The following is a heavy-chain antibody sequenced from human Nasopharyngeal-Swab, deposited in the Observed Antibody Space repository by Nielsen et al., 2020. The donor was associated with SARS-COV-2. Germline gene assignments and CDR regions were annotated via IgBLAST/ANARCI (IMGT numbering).Heavy chain of an antibody. CDR2: ISGSGGST. D-gene: IGHD6-6*01. V-gene: IGHV3-23*01. J-gene: IGHJ4*02. CDR3: TSTYSSSSEGYFDY. Sequence: GESLKISCAASGFTFSSYAMSWVRQAPGKGLEWVSAISGSGGSTYYADSVKGRFTISRDNSKNTLYLQMNSLKTEDTAVYYCTSTYSSSSEGYFDYWGQGTLVTVSS. CDR1: GFTFSSYA.